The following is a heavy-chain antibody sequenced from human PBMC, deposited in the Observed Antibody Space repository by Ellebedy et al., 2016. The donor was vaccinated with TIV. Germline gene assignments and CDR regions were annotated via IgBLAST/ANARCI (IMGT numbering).Heavy chain of an antibody. CDR3: TTDEGGSFDS. CDR2: ISRDGDYT. D-gene: IGHD2-15*01. Sequence: PGGSLRLSCAASGFTFSYYWMHWVRQAPGKGLVWVSRISRDGDYTNYADSVKGRFTISRDNARKTLYLQMNGLRPEDTAVYYCTTDEGGSFDSWGQGTLVTVSS. V-gene: IGHV3-74*01. CDR1: GFTFSYYW. J-gene: IGHJ4*02.